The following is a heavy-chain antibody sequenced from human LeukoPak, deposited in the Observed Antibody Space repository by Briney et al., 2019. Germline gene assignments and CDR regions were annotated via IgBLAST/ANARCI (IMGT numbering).Heavy chain of an antibody. CDR1: GYTFTSYG. J-gene: IGHJ4*02. Sequence: GASVKVSCKASGYTFTSYGISWVRQAPGQGLEWMGWISAYNGNTNYAQKLQGRVTMTTDTSTSTAYMELRSLRSDDTAVYYCARDLAVAGTGTLKYYFDYWGQGTLVTVSS. CDR2: ISAYNGNT. D-gene: IGHD6-19*01. V-gene: IGHV1-18*01. CDR3: ARDLAVAGTGTLKYYFDY.